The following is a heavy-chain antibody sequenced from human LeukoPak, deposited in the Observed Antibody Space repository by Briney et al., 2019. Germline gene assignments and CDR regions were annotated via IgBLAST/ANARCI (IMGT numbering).Heavy chain of an antibody. V-gene: IGHV3-11*04. CDR2: ISSSGSTI. CDR3: ARDLGSGWYDAFDI. J-gene: IGHJ3*02. CDR1: GFTFSDYY. Sequence: PGGSLRLSCAASGFTFSDYYMSWIRQAPGKGLEWVSYISSSGSTIYYADSVKGRFTISRDNAKNSLYLQMNSLRAEDTAVYYCARDLGSGWYDAFDIWGQGTMVTVSS. D-gene: IGHD6-19*01.